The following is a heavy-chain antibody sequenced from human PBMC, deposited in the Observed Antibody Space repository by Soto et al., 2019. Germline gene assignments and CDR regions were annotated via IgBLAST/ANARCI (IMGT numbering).Heavy chain of an antibody. CDR1: GGSISSGGYS. CDR2: IYHSGST. D-gene: IGHD4-17*01. CDR3: ARARPATVSWFDP. Sequence: QLQLQESGSGLVKPSQTLSLTCAVSGGSISSGGYSWSWIRQPPGKGLEWIGYIYHSGSTYYNPSLKSRVTVSVDRSKNQFSLKLSTVTAADTAVYYCARARPATVSWFDPWGPGTLVTVSS. V-gene: IGHV4-30-2*01. J-gene: IGHJ5*02.